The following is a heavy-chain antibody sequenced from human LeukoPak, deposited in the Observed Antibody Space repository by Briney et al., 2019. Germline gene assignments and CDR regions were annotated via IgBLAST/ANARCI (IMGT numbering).Heavy chain of an antibody. CDR1: GYSLTGYW. J-gene: IGHJ4*02. CDR3: ATSGRLYYFDS. D-gene: IGHD3-10*01. CDR2: IYPTDSDT. Sequence: GESLKISCQGFGYSLTGYWIAWVRQMPVKGLEWMGMIYPTDSDTTYSPSFQGQVSISVDNSISTAYLQWSSLKASDTAMYYCATSGRLYYFDSWGQGTLVTVSS. V-gene: IGHV5-51*01.